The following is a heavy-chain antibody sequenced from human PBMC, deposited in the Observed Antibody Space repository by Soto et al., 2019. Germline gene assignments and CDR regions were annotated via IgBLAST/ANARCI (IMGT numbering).Heavy chain of an antibody. D-gene: IGHD6-13*01. V-gene: IGHV3-48*01. CDR1: GFTFSSYS. CDR2: ISSSSSTI. CDR3: ARHPERIADIWWVDP. J-gene: IGHJ5*02. Sequence: EVQLVESGGGLVQPGGSLRLSCAASGFTFSSYSMNWVRQAPGKGLEWVSYISSSSSTIYYADSVKGRFTISRDNAKNSLYLQMNSLRAEDTAVYYCARHPERIADIWWVDPWGQGTLVTVSS.